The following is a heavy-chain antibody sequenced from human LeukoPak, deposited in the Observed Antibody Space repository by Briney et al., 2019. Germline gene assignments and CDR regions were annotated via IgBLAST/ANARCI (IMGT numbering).Heavy chain of an antibody. J-gene: IGHJ4*02. D-gene: IGHD6-19*01. Sequence: GGSLRLSCAASGFTFSSYAMSWVRQAPGKGLEWVSAISGSGGSTYYADSVKGRFTISRDNSKNTLYLQMNSLRAEVTAVYYCAKLLGSTWLDALIDYWGQGTLVTVSS. CDR2: ISGSGGST. CDR3: AKLLGSTWLDALIDY. V-gene: IGHV3-23*01. CDR1: GFTFSSYA.